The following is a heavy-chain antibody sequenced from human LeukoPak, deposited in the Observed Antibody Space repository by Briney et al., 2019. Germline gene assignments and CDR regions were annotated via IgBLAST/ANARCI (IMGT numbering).Heavy chain of an antibody. CDR1: GFTFSSYA. V-gene: IGHV3-30*03. CDR3: ARAAFSGFGIDY. D-gene: IGHD5-12*01. CDR2: ISYDGSSQ. J-gene: IGHJ4*02. Sequence: GGSLRLSCAASGFTFSSYAMSWVRQAPGKGLEWVAVISYDGSSQYYADSVKDRFTISRDSSLSLQMNSLRTEDTAVYYCARAAFSGFGIDYWGQGTLVTVSS.